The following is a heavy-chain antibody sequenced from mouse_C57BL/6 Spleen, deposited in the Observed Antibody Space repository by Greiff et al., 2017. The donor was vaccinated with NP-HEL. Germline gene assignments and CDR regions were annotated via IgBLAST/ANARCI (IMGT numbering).Heavy chain of an antibody. V-gene: IGHV1-76*01. CDR2: IYPGSGNT. D-gene: IGHD3-1*01. Sequence: QVQLKQSGAELVRPGASVKLSCKASGYTFTDYYINWVKQRPGQGLEWIARIYPGSGNTYYNEKFKGKATLTAEKSSSTAHMQLSSLTSEDSAVYFCAREGLRSYAMDYWGQGTSVTVSS. CDR3: AREGLRSYAMDY. J-gene: IGHJ4*01. CDR1: GYTFTDYY.